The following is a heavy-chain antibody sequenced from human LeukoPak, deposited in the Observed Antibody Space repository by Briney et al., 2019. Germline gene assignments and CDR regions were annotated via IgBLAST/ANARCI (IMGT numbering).Heavy chain of an antibody. CDR2: IYHSGST. CDR3: ARVFHYDILTGYSNWFDP. CDR1: GGSISSSNW. V-gene: IGHV4-4*02. Sequence: SGTLSLTCAVSGGSISSSNWWSWVRQPPGKGLEWIGEIYHSGSTNYNPSLKSRVTISVDTSKNQFSLKLSSVTAADTAVYYCARVFHYDILTGYSNWFDPWGQGTLVTVSS. D-gene: IGHD3-9*01. J-gene: IGHJ5*02.